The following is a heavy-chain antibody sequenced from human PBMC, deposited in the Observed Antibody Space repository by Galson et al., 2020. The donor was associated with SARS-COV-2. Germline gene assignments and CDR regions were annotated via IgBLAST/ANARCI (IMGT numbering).Heavy chain of an antibody. CDR2: VYGNGNT. Sequence: GGSLRLSCAAYGLIVSRNYMSWARQAPGKGLEWVSVVYGNGNTDYSDSVEGRFTIFRDSSKNALYLQMNNLRVEDTAEYFCERVVYSGAHDPGGQGNLVSV. CDR3: ERVVYSGAHDP. V-gene: IGHV3-53*01. CDR1: GLIVSRNY. J-gene: IGHJ5*02. D-gene: IGHD6-19*01.